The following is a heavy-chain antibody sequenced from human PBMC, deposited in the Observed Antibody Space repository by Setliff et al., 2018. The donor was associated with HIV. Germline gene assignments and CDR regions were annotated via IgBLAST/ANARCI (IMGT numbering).Heavy chain of an antibody. V-gene: IGHV3-30*02. CDR1: GFIFKTYD. Sequence: GGSLRLSCATSGFIFKTYDIHWVRQAPGKGLEWVTFIRFNGNDKYYADSVKGRFTISRDNSKNTLDLQINSLRPEDTAVYYCVTRYCGGSICPEFDYWGQGTLVTVSS. CDR2: IRFNGNDK. J-gene: IGHJ4*02. CDR3: VTRYCGGSICPEFDY. D-gene: IGHD2-21*01.